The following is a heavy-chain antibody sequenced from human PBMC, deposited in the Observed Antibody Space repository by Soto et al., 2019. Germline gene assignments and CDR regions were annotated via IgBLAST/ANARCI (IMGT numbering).Heavy chain of an antibody. CDR3: ARALTGYGMDV. CDR2: ITTYNGNT. V-gene: IGHV1-18*01. J-gene: IGHJ6*02. CDR1: RYIFTNYG. Sequence: QVQLVQSGVEGREPGASVKVSCKAVRYIFTNYGVSWVRQAPGQGLEWMGWITTYNGNTEYAQKFQARVTMTTDASTSTAYRELGSLRSDDTAIYYCARALTGYGMDVWGQGTTVTVSS.